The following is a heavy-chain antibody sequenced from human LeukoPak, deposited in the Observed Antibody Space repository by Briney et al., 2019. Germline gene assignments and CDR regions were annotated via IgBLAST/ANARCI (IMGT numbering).Heavy chain of an antibody. D-gene: IGHD3-22*01. CDR2: IGSSGSPT. J-gene: IGHJ6*02. CDR1: GFAFSSYN. CDR3: ARRPYSDTSGRLSDV. V-gene: IGHV3-48*02. Sequence: GGSPRLSCAASGFAFSSYNMNWVRQAPGKGLEWISYIGSSGSPTHYADSVGGRFTISRDNAKNSLYLQMNSLRDEDTAVYFCARRPYSDTSGRLSDVWGQGTTVTVSS.